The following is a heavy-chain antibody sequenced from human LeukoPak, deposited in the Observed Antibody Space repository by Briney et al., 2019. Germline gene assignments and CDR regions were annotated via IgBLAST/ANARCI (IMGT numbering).Heavy chain of an antibody. CDR3: ATHVYSSGKYYFDY. Sequence: ASVKVSCKASGYTFTSYYMHWVRQAPGQGLEWMGIINPSGGSTSYAQKFQGRVTMTRDTSISTAYMELSRLRSDDTAVYYCATHVYSSGKYYFDYWGQGTLVTVSS. J-gene: IGHJ4*02. V-gene: IGHV1-46*01. CDR1: GYTFTSYY. D-gene: IGHD6-19*01. CDR2: INPSGGST.